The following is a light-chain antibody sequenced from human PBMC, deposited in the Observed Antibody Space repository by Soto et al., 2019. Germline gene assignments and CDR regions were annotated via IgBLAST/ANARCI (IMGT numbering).Light chain of an antibody. J-gene: IGKJ5*01. CDR3: QQYATSPIT. Sequence: EIVMTQSPATLSVSPGERATLSCRASQSVSSSYLAWYQQKPGQAPRLLIYGASSRATGIPDRFSGSGSGTDFTLTITRLEPEDFAVYSCQQYATSPITFGQGTRLEIK. CDR2: GAS. CDR1: QSVSSSY. V-gene: IGKV3-20*01.